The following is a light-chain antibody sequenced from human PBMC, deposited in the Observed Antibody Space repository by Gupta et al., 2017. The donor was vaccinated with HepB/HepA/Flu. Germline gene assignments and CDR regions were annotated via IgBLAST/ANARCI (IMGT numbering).Light chain of an antibody. CDR2: AAS. CDR1: QGSSSW. CDR3: TQAKRLPFT. V-gene: IGKV1-12*01. Sequence: IKLTQSPSSVSAAVGDRVTITCRASQGSSSWLAWFQQTPGKAPKRLIYAASSLQSGVPSRFSGSGSGTDFTLKISRVEPEDVATYYCTQAKRLPFTFGHGTTVDIK. J-gene: IGKJ3*01.